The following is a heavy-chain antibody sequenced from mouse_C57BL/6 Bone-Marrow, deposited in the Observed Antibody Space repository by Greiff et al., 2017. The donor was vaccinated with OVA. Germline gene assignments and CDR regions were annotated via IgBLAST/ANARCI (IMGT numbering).Heavy chain of an antibody. CDR1: GFTFSDYG. Sequence: EVQLVESGGGLVKPGGSLKLSCAASGFTFSDYGMHWVRQAPEKGLEWVAYISSGSSTIYYAATVKGRFTISRDNAKNTLFLQMTRLRSEDTAMYYCARGDYDYFDYWGQGTTLTVSS. J-gene: IGHJ2*01. CDR2: ISSGSSTI. D-gene: IGHD2-4*01. V-gene: IGHV5-17*01. CDR3: ARGDYDYFDY.